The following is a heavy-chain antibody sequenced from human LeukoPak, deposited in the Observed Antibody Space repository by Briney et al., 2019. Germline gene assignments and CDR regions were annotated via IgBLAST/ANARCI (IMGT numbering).Heavy chain of an antibody. Sequence: SETLSLTCNVSGGSINSYYWSWIRQPPGKGLEWIGYIYSSGSTNYNPSLKSRVTISVDTSKNQFSLKLSSVTAADTAVYYCARLVMSGSYFGGAFDYWGQGTLVTVPS. CDR1: GGSINSYY. CDR2: IYSSGST. J-gene: IGHJ4*02. V-gene: IGHV4-4*09. D-gene: IGHD1-26*01. CDR3: ARLVMSGSYFGGAFDY.